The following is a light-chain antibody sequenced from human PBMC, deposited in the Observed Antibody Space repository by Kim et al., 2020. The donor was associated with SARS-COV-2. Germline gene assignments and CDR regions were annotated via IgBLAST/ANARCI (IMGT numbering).Light chain of an antibody. V-gene: IGLV3-9*01. Sequence: SYELTQPLSVSVALGQTARITCGGNNFGSKNGRWYQQKPGQSPVLVIYRDSNRPSGIPERFSGSNSGNTATLTISRAQAGDEADYYCQVWDSSTNVFGTGTKVTVL. CDR2: RDS. J-gene: IGLJ1*01. CDR1: NFGSKN. CDR3: QVWDSSTNV.